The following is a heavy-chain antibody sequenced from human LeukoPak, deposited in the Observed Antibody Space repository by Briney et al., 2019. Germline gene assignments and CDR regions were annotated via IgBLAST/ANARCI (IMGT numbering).Heavy chain of an antibody. CDR3: AKDKQRGGFQH. Sequence: GGSLRLSCAASGFSFDDNARYWVRQAPGKGLEWVSLISGDGATTYYADSVKGRFKISRDNSKSSLHLQMNSLRSEDSALYYCAKDKQRGGFQHWGQGTLVTVSS. J-gene: IGHJ1*01. CDR1: GFSFDDNA. V-gene: IGHV3-43*02. D-gene: IGHD3-16*01. CDR2: ISGDGATT.